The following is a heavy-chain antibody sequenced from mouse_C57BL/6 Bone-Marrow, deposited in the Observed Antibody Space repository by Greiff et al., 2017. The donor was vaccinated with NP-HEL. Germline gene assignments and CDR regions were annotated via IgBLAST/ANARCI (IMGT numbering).Heavy chain of an antibody. CDR2: INPNNGGT. V-gene: IGHV1-18*01. D-gene: IGHD2-4*01. CDR3: ARRVYDYDGAWFAY. CDR1: GYTFTDYN. Sequence: VQLQQSGPELVKPGASVKIPCKASGYTFTDYNMDWVKQSHGKSLEWIGDINPNNGGTIYNQKFKGKATLTVDKSYSTAYMELRSLTSEDTAVYYCARRVYDYDGAWFAYWGQGTLVTVSA. J-gene: IGHJ3*01.